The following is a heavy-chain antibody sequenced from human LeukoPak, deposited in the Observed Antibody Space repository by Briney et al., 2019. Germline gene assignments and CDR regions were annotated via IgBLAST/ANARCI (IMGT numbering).Heavy chain of an antibody. CDR3: ARHYGP. CDR2: IYHSGRS. V-gene: IGHV4-31*03. Sequence: KTSETLSLTCTVSGDSISNGVKYWSWIRQHPGRGLEWIGYIYHSGRSYYNPSLKSRITMSVDTSKNQFSLNLSSVTAADTAVYYCARHYGPWGQGTLVTVSS. CDR1: GDSISNGVKY. J-gene: IGHJ5*02. D-gene: IGHD3-16*01.